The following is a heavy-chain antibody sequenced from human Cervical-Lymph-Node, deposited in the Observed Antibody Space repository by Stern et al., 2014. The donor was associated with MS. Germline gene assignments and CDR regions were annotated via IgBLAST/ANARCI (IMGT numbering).Heavy chain of an antibody. CDR1: GGTFSNYA. Sequence: VQLVQSGAEAKKPGSSVKVSCKASGGTFSNYATSWGRQAPGQGLEWMGGVVPLCGKPNYAQKFQGRVTITADESTSTAYMDLSSLRSEDTAVYYCASPLTATSVPFGYYGMDVWGQGTTVTVS. CDR2: VVPLCGKP. J-gene: IGHJ6*02. D-gene: IGHD4-17*01. V-gene: IGHV1-69*01. CDR3: ASPLTATSVPFGYYGMDV.